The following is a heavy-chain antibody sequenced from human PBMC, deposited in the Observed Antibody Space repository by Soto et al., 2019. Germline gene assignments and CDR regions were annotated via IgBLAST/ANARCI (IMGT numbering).Heavy chain of an antibody. D-gene: IGHD2-2*01. Sequence: EVQLVESGGGLVQPGRSLRLSCAASGFTFDDYSMHWVRQAPGRGLEWVSGISWNSGSIGYADSVKGRFTISRDNAKNSLYMHMKRLRADDTALYYCAKGLGYGSSTSCYWDPTLVAFDIWLQGTMVTVSS. CDR2: ISWNSGSI. CDR1: GFTFDDYS. V-gene: IGHV3-9*01. J-gene: IGHJ3*02. CDR3: AKGLGYGSSTSCYWDPTLVAFDI.